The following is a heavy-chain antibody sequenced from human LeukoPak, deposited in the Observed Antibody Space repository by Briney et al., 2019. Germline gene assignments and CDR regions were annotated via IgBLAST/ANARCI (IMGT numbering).Heavy chain of an antibody. CDR3: AGDYRGSLDY. J-gene: IGHJ4*02. Sequence: SETLSLTCAVYGGSFSGYYWSWIRQPPGKGLEWSGEINHSGSTNSNPSLKSRVTISVDTSKNQFSLKLSSVTAADTAVYYCAGDYRGSLDYWGQGTLVTVSS. CDR1: GGSFSGYY. V-gene: IGHV4-34*01. CDR2: INHSGST. D-gene: IGHD4-11*01.